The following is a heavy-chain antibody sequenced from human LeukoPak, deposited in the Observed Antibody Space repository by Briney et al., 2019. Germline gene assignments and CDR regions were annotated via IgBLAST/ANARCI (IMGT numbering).Heavy chain of an antibody. CDR2: IYYSGGT. D-gene: IGHD3-3*01. CDR1: RGSICSGDSY. J-gene: IGHJ4*02. V-gene: IGHV4-30-4*01. Sequence: SETLSLTCTVSRGSICSGDSYWSWVRQPPGEGLGWIGYIYYSGGTYYNPSRKSGVTISVDTPKNQFSRKLSCVSAADTAVYYCARVRVSQEDFWSGYRPDTYYFDYWGQGTLVTVSS. CDR3: ARVRVSQEDFWSGYRPDTYYFDY.